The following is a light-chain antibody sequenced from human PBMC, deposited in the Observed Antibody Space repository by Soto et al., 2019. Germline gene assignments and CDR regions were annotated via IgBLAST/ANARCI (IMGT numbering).Light chain of an antibody. CDR3: CSYGGSRTV. Sequence: QSVLTQPASVSGSPGQSITISCTGTGSDVGSYNLVSWYQQHPGKAPKLIIYEVSKWPQGVSSRFSGSRSGNTASLTISGLQAEDEADYHCCSYGGSRTVFGGGTELTVL. J-gene: IGLJ3*02. CDR2: EVS. V-gene: IGLV2-23*02. CDR1: GSDVGSYNL.